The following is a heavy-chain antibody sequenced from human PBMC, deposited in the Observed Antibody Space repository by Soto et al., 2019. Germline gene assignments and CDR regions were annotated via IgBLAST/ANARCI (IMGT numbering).Heavy chain of an antibody. CDR3: AKMNDFWSGYYSAYYFDY. J-gene: IGHJ4*02. CDR2: ISGSGGRT. Sequence: GGSLRLSCAASGSTFSTYAMSWVRQAPGMGLEWVSGISGSGGRTYYADSVKGRFTISRDTSKNTVYLQMNSLRAEETAVYYCAKMNDFWSGYYSAYYFDYWGPGTLVTVSS. D-gene: IGHD3-3*01. CDR1: GSTFSTYA. V-gene: IGHV3-23*01.